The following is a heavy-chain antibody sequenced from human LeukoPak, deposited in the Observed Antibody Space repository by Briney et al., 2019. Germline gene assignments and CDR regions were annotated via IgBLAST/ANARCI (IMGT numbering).Heavy chain of an antibody. Sequence: SETLSLTCTVSGVSISSYYWSWLRQPPGKGLEWLGYIFYSGSTNYNPPLKSRVTISVDTSKNPFSLKLSSVTASDTAVYYCARQRDSSGWTGFDYWGQGTLVTVSS. J-gene: IGHJ4*02. CDR1: GVSISSYY. V-gene: IGHV4-59*08. D-gene: IGHD6-19*01. CDR3: ARQRDSSGWTGFDY. CDR2: IFYSGST.